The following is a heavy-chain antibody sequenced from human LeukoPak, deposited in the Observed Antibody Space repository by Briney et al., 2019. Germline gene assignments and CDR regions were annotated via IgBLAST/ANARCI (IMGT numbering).Heavy chain of an antibody. CDR1: GFTFRTYG. V-gene: IGHV3-23*01. Sequence: GGSLRLSCAASGFTFRTYGMSWVRQAPGKGPEWVSLISGSGVSTYYADSVKGRFTISRDNSKTTVYLQMNSLRAEDTAVYYCAKGGGANWFDPWGQGTLVTVSS. CDR2: ISGSGVST. J-gene: IGHJ5*02. CDR3: AKGGGANWFDP. D-gene: IGHD2-15*01.